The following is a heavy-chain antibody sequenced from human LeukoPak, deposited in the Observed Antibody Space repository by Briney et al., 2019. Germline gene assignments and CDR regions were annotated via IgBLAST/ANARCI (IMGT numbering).Heavy chain of an antibody. CDR1: GFTFSSYW. Sequence: GGSLRLSCTASGFTFSSYWMSWVRQAAGKGLEWVANVNQDGSKQYYADSVKGRFTTSRDNAKNSLYLQLNSVRVEDTAMYYCAKGGGSGYYHYWGQGTLVTVSS. CDR2: VNQDGSKQ. V-gene: IGHV3-7*01. CDR3: AKGGGSGYYHY. J-gene: IGHJ4*02. D-gene: IGHD3-22*01.